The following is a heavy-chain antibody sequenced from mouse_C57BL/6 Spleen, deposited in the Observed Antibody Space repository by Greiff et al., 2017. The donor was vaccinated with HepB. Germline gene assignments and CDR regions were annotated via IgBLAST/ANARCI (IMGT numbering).Heavy chain of an antibody. J-gene: IGHJ4*01. CDR2: IDPENGDT. CDR3: TTRGLYYAMDY. CDR1: GFNIKDDY. D-gene: IGHD6-5*01. V-gene: IGHV14-4*01. Sequence: VHVKQSGAELVRPGASVKLSCTASGFNIKDDYMHWVKQRPEQGLEWIGWIDPENGDTEYASKFQGKATITADTSSNTAYLQLSSLTSEDTAVYYCTTRGLYYAMDYWGQGTSVTVSS.